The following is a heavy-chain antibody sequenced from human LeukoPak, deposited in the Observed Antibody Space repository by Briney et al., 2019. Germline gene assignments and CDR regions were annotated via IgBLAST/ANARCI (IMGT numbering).Heavy chain of an antibody. J-gene: IGHJ4*02. CDR2: ISSSGSTI. CDR1: GFTFSSYE. Sequence: GGSLRLSCAASGFTFSSYEMNWVRQAPGKGLEWVSYISSSGSTIYYADSLKGRFTISRDNAKNSPYLQMNSLRAEDTAVYYCASQYSSGWPPDYWGQGTLVTVSS. CDR3: ASQYSSGWPPDY. D-gene: IGHD6-19*01. V-gene: IGHV3-48*03.